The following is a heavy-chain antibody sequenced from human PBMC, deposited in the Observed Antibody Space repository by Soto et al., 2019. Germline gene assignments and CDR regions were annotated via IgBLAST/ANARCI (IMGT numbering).Heavy chain of an antibody. CDR3: ARGPRYDFWSGWPTGLVTDLDAFDI. CDR2: IWYDGSNK. Sequence: GGSLRLACAASGFTFSSYGMHWVRQAPGKGLEWVAVIWYDGSNKYYADSVKGRFTISRDNSKNTLYLQMNSLRAEDTAVYYCARGPRYDFWSGWPTGLVTDLDAFDIWGQGKMVTVSS. CDR1: GFTFSSYG. V-gene: IGHV3-33*01. D-gene: IGHD3-3*01. J-gene: IGHJ3*02.